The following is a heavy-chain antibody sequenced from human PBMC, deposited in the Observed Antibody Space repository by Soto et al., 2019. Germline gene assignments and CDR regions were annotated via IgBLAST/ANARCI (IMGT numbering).Heavy chain of an antibody. CDR3: ARGADCSGGSCYPYYYYYYGMDV. D-gene: IGHD2-15*01. CDR1: GGTFSSYA. Sequence: QVQLVQSGAEVKKPGSSVKVSCKASGGTFSSYAISWVRQAPGQGLEWMGGIIPIFDTANYAQKFQGRVTITADESTSTAYMELSSLRSEDTAVYYCARGADCSGGSCYPYYYYYYGMDVWGQGTTVTVSS. CDR2: IIPIFDTA. J-gene: IGHJ6*02. V-gene: IGHV1-69*01.